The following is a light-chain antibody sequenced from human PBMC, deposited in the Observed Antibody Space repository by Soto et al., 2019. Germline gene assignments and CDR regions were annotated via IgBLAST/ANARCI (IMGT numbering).Light chain of an antibody. CDR2: AAS. J-gene: IGKJ5*01. V-gene: IGKV1-9*01. CDR1: QGVDSS. CDR3: QQLHDYPIA. Sequence: ILFTQSPSSLSASVGDRVTITCRASQGVDSSLAWYQQKPGKAPKLLIYAASNLQSGVPSRFSGSGSGTDFTLTISSLQPEDFATYYCQQLHDYPIAFGQGTRLEIK.